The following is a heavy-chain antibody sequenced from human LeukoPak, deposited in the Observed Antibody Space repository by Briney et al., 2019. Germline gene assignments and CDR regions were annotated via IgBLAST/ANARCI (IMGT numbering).Heavy chain of an antibody. CDR1: GFTFSSYG. CDR2: IWYDGSNN. D-gene: IGHD2-2*01. J-gene: IGHJ5*02. V-gene: IGHV3-33*01. Sequence: PGRSLRLSCAASGFTFSSYGMHWVRQAPGKGLEWVAIIWYDGSNNDYADSVKGRFAISRDNSKNTLYLQMKSLRAEDTAVYYCARDTHLGLVPPAMRGHNWFDTWGQGTLVTVSS. CDR3: ARDTHLGLVPPAMRGHNWFDT.